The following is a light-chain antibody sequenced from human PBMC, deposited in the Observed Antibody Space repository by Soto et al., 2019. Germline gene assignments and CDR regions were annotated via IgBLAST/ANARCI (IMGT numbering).Light chain of an antibody. Sequence: QSALTQPASVSGSPGQSITISCTGISSDVGYYKYVSWYQQHPGKVPKLIIYDVSNRPSGVSNRFSGSKSGNTASLTISGLQAEDEAVYYCSSSTSSSALDVVFGGGTKLTVL. V-gene: IGLV2-14*03. CDR1: SSDVGYYKY. CDR3: SSSTSSSALDVV. CDR2: DVS. J-gene: IGLJ2*01.